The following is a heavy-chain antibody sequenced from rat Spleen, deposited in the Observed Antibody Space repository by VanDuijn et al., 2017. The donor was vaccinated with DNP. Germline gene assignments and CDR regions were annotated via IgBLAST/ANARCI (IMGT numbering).Heavy chain of an antibody. D-gene: IGHD1-11*01. J-gene: IGHJ3*01. CDR1: AYSITTNY. V-gene: IGHV3-1*01. Sequence: EVQLQESGPGLVKPSQSLSLTCSVTAYSITTNYWGWIRKFPGNKMEYIGHISYSGSTNYNPSLRSRISITRDTSKNQFFLRLNSVTTEDTATYYCATGVLGGYEDWFAYWGQGTLVTVSS. CDR3: ATGVLGGYEDWFAY. CDR2: ISYSGST.